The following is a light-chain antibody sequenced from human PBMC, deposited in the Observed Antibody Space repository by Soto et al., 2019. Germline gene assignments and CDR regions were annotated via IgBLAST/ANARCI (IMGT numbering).Light chain of an antibody. CDR2: EVN. J-gene: IGLJ1*01. CDR3: CSSGGSPTYV. Sequence: QSVLTQPASVSGSPGQSITISCTGTSSNVGSYKLVSWYQQHPGKAPKLMIFEVNKRPSGVSNRFSGSKSDNTASLTISGLKVEDEADYYCCSSGGSPTYVFGTGTKV. CDR1: SSNVGSYKL. V-gene: IGLV2-23*02.